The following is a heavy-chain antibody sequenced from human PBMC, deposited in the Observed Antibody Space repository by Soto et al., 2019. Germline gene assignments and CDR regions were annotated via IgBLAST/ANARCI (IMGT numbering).Heavy chain of an antibody. CDR3: ARDYADGGPYYYGMDV. CDR1: GFTVSSNY. CDR2: IYSGGST. D-gene: IGHD3-10*01. Sequence: GGSLRLSCAASGFTVSSNYMSWVRQAPGKGLEWVSVIYSGGSTYYADSVKGRFTISRDNSKNTLYLQMNSLRAEDTAVYYCARDYADGGPYYYGMDVWGQGTTATVSS. J-gene: IGHJ6*02. V-gene: IGHV3-53*01.